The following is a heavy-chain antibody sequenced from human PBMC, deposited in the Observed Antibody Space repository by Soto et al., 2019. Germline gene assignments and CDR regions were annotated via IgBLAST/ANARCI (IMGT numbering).Heavy chain of an antibody. V-gene: IGHV1-46*01. Sequence: ASVKVSCKASGYTFTSYYMHWVRQAPGQGLEWMGIINPSGGSTSYAQKFQGRVTMTTDTSTSTVYMELSSLRSEDTAVYYCARFSGQDDAFDIWGQGTMVTVSS. CDR3: ARFSGQDDAFDI. CDR1: GYTFTSYY. CDR2: INPSGGST. J-gene: IGHJ3*02.